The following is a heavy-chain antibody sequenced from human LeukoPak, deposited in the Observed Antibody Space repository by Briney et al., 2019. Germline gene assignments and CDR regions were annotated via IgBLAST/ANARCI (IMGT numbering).Heavy chain of an antibody. D-gene: IGHD6-25*01. Sequence: SETLSLTCTVSDDTISSGGYSWSWIRQPPGKGLEWIGFVFYSGSTYYNPSLKSRVTISIDTSKKQFSLKLSSVTAADTAVYYCAGRGGYYYYYYMDVWGKGTTVTVSS. CDR2: VFYSGST. V-gene: IGHV4-30-4*07. CDR1: DDTISSGGYS. J-gene: IGHJ6*03. CDR3: AGRGGYYYYYYMDV.